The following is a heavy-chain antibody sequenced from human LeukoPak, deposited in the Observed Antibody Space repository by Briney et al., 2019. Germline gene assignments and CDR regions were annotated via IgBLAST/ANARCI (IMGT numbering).Heavy chain of an antibody. Sequence: ASVKVSCKASGYTFTSYDINWVRQATGQGLEWMGWMNPNSGNTGYAQKFQGRVTMTRNTSISTAYMELSSLRSEDTAVYYCARIDFDWPAQYYYYGMDVWGQGTTVTVSS. V-gene: IGHV1-8*01. CDR1: GYTFTSYD. CDR2: MNPNSGNT. CDR3: ARIDFDWPAQYYYYGMDV. J-gene: IGHJ6*02. D-gene: IGHD3-9*01.